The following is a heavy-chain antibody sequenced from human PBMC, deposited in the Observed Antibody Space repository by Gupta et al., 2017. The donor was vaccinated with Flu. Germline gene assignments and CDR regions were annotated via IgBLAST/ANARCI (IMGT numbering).Heavy chain of an antibody. D-gene: IGHD2-21*01. CDR3: ARLLSCGGDCYYFDY. V-gene: IGHV1-46*01. CDR2: INPSGGST. Sequence: QVQLVQSGAEVKKTGASVKVSCKASGYTFTNYEMHWVRQAPGQGLEWMGLINPSGGSTSTAQKFQGRVTMTRDTSTSTVYMDLRSLRSENTTVYYCARLLSCGGDCYYFDYWGQGTLVTVSS. CDR1: GYTFTNYE. J-gene: IGHJ4*02.